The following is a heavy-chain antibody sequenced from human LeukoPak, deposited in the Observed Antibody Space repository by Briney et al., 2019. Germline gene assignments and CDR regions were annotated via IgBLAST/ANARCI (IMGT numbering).Heavy chain of an antibody. Sequence: GASVKVSCKASGYTFTGYYMHWVRRAPGQGLEWMGWVNPNSGGTNYAQKFQGRVTMTRDTSISTAYMELSRLRSDDTAVYYCARGVSGYYLPRGYYFDYWGQGTLVTVSS. J-gene: IGHJ4*02. CDR1: GYTFTGYY. CDR3: ARGVSGYYLPRGYYFDY. V-gene: IGHV1-2*02. CDR2: VNPNSGGT. D-gene: IGHD3-22*01.